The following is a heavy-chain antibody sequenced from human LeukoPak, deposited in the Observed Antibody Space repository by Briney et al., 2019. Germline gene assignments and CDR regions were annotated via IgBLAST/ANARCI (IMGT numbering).Heavy chain of an antibody. V-gene: IGHV3-23*01. CDR3: AKANRNYYGMDV. Sequence: GGSLRLSCAASGFTFSSYGMMWVRQAPGKGLEWVSAITGSGGSAYYADSVKGRRTIARDNSKTTVYLQMHSLRAEDTALYYCAKANRNYYGMDVWGQGTTVTVSS. CDR2: ITGSGGSA. J-gene: IGHJ6*02. CDR1: GFTFSSYG. D-gene: IGHD2/OR15-2a*01.